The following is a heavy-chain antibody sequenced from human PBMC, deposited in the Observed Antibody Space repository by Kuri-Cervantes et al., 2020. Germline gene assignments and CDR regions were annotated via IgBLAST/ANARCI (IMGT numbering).Heavy chain of an antibody. D-gene: IGHD1-7*01. V-gene: IGHV4-59*12. CDR2: IYYSGST. CDR3: ARGKRYNWNYGGNFDY. Sequence: GSLRLSCGVYGASFSSFYWSWIRQPPGKGLEWIGYIYYSGSTNYNPSLKSRVTISVDTSKNQFSLKLSSVTAADTAVYYCARGKRYNWNYGGNFDYWGQGTLVTVSS. J-gene: IGHJ4*02. CDR1: GASFSSFY.